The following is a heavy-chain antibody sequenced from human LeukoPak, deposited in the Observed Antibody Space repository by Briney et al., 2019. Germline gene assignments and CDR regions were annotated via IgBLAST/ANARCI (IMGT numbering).Heavy chain of an antibody. Sequence: GGSLRLSCAASGFTFSNYWMNWVRQAPGKGLEWVAKIKQDGSEKYYVDSVKGRFTISRDNAKNSLYLQMNSLRAEDAAVYYCLAAGGYWGQGTLVTVSS. D-gene: IGHD3-10*01. CDR3: LAAGGY. CDR1: GFTFSNYW. CDR2: IKQDGSEK. V-gene: IGHV3-7*01. J-gene: IGHJ4*02.